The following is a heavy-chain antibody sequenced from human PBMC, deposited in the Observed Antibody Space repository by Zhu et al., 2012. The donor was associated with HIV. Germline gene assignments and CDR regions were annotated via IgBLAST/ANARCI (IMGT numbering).Heavy chain of an antibody. CDR3: ARAMVTTRSVSGYYYYGMDV. CDR2: IYYSGST. J-gene: IGHJ6*02. Sequence: QVQLQESGPGLVKPSETLSLTCTVSGGSISSHYWSWIRQPPGKGLEWIGYIYYSGSTNYNPSLKSRVTISVDTSKNQFSLKLSSVTAADTAVYYCARAMVTTRSVSGYYYYGMDVWGQGTTVTVSS. D-gene: IGHD4-17*01. CDR1: GGSISSHY. V-gene: IGHV4-59*11.